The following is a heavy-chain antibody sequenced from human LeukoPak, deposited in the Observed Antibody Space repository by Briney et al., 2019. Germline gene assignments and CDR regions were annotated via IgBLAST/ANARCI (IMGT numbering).Heavy chain of an antibody. Sequence: ASVKVSCKASGGTFSSYAISWVRQAPGQGLEWMGWISAYNGNTNYAQKLQGRVTMTTDTSTSTAYMELRSLRSDDTAVYYCARGSSTVTTLYYYYYYMDVWGKGTTVTVSS. CDR3: ARGSSTVTTLYYYYYYMDV. D-gene: IGHD4-17*01. V-gene: IGHV1-18*01. CDR2: ISAYNGNT. J-gene: IGHJ6*03. CDR1: GGTFSSYA.